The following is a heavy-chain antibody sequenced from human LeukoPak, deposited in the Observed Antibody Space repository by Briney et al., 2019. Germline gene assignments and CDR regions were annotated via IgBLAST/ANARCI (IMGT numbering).Heavy chain of an antibody. V-gene: IGHV4-38-2*02. J-gene: IGHJ3*02. Sequence: SETLSLTCTVSGYSISSGYYWGWIRQPPGKGLEWIGSTYHSGSTYYNPSLKSRVTISVDTSKNQFSLKLSSVTAADTAVYYCARDASIAARTTAFDIWGQGTMVTVSS. CDR1: GYSISSGYY. CDR2: TYHSGST. D-gene: IGHD6-6*01. CDR3: ARDASIAARTTAFDI.